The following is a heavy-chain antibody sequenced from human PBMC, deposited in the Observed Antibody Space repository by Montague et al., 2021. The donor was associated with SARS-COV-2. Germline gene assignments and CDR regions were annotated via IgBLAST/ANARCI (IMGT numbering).Heavy chain of an antibody. D-gene: IGHD2-21*01. J-gene: IGHJ4*02. Sequence: ETLSLTCAVYGGPFSGDGSFSGYYWTWIRQTPGKGLEWIGEINHSGSTNYNPSFKSRVIMSVDTSKNQFSLKLSSVTAADTAVYYCARAIQPQPLVVVIAIPRPFYYFDHWGQGTLVTVSS. CDR3: ARAIQPQPLVVVIAIPRPFYYFDH. CDR1: GGPFSGDGSFSGYY. V-gene: IGHV4-34*01. CDR2: INHSGST.